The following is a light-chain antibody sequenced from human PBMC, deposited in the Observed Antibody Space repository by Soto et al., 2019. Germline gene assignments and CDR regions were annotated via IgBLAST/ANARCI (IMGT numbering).Light chain of an antibody. CDR1: QSLVHRDGHTF. V-gene: IGKV2-28*01. CDR3: MQALQTPYT. Sequence: DIVMTQSPLSLPVTPGEPASISCRSSQSLVHRDGHTFFDWYLQKPGQSPQLLIYWGSYRAPGVPDRCSGSESGTDFTLKISRVEAEDVGVYYCMQALQTPYTFGQGTKLEIK. CDR2: WGS. J-gene: IGKJ2*01.